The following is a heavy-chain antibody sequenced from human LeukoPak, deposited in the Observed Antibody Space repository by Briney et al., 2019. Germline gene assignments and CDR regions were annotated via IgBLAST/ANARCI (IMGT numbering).Heavy chain of an antibody. Sequence: GASVKVSCTASGGTFSSYAIGWVRQAPGQGLEWMGGIIPIFGTANYAQKFQGRVTITADESTSTAYMELSSLRSEDTAVYYCARESVCSGGSCYSFDYWGQGTLVTVSS. D-gene: IGHD2-15*01. J-gene: IGHJ4*02. CDR2: IIPIFGTA. V-gene: IGHV1-69*13. CDR3: ARESVCSGGSCYSFDY. CDR1: GGTFSSYA.